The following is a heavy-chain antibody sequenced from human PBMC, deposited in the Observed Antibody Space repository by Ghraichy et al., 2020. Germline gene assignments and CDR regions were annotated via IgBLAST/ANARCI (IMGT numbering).Heavy chain of an antibody. CDR1: GGSIGSYY. CDR3: ARAGGDY. Sequence: SETLSLTCTVSGGSIGSYYWSWIRQPPGKGLEWIGYIYYSGSTNYNPSLKSRVTISVDTSKNQFSLKLSSVTAADTAVYYCARAGGDYWGQGTLVTVSS. J-gene: IGHJ4*02. V-gene: IGHV4-59*01. D-gene: IGHD3-16*01. CDR2: IYYSGST.